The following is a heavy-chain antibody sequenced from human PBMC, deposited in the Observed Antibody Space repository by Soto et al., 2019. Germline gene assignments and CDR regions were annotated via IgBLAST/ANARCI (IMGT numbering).Heavy chain of an antibody. J-gene: IGHJ6*02. CDR2: ISGTSDAV. CDR1: GFPFSTSA. D-gene: IGHD1-26*01. CDR3: GKYSGSYPVYNGMNV. V-gene: IGHV3-23*01. Sequence: EVQLLESGGGLVQPGGSLRLSCAASGFPFSTSAMNWVRQAPGKGLEWVSIISGTSDAVYYAESVKGRFTSSRDNSRNTMYLQMNSMRDEDTAVYYFGKYSGSYPVYNGMNVWGQGTTVTVSS.